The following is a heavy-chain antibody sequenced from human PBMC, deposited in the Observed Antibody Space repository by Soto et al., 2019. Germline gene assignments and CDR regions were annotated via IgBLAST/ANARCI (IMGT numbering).Heavy chain of an antibody. J-gene: IGHJ6*02. CDR1: GFTFSSYW. CDR2: INSDGSST. CDR3: GSWDNYYGVDV. D-gene: IGHD6-13*01. Sequence: GGSLRLSCAASGFTFSSYWMHWVRQAPGKGLVWVSRINSDGSSTSYADSVKGRFTISRDNAKNTLYLQMNSLRAEDTAVYYCGSWDNYYGVDVWGQGTTVTVSS. V-gene: IGHV3-74*01.